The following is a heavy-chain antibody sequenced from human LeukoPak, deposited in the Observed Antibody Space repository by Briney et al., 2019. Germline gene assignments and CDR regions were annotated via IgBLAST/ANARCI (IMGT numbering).Heavy chain of an antibody. J-gene: IGHJ4*02. V-gene: IGHV3-21*01. CDR1: GFTFSSYR. Sequence: GGSLRLSCAVSGFTFSSYRMSWVRQAPGKGLEWVSSISTSSSSKYYADSVKGRFTISRDNAKNSLDLQMNSLRAEDTAVYYCASGNNDWSLGGQGTLVTVSS. D-gene: IGHD3-9*01. CDR2: ISTSSSSK. CDR3: ASGNNDWSL.